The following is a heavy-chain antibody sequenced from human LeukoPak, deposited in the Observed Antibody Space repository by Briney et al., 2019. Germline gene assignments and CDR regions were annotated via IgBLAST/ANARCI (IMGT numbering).Heavy chain of an antibody. CDR3: AREANMITFGGVIVIQDY. V-gene: IGHV3-7*01. J-gene: IGHJ4*02. CDR2: IKQDGSEK. CDR1: GFTFSSYW. D-gene: IGHD3-16*02. Sequence: GGSLRLSCAAAGFTFSSYWMSWVRQAPGKGLEWVANIKQDGSEKYYVDSVKGRFTISRDNAKNSLYLQMNRLRAEDTAVYYCAREANMITFGGVIVIQDYWGQGTLVTVSS.